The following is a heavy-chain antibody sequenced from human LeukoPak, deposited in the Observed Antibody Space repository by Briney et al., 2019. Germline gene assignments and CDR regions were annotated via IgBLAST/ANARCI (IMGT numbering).Heavy chain of an antibody. CDR1: GYTFTGYY. J-gene: IGHJ4*02. D-gene: IGHD5-18*01. CDR2: INPNSGGT. V-gene: IGHV1-2*06. CDR3: ARDMGRGYSYGYHGY. Sequence: GASVKVSCKASGYTFTGYYVHWVRQAPGQGLEWMGRINPNSGGTNFAQKFQGRVTMTRDTSTSTVYMELSSLRSEDTAVYYCARDMGRGYSYGYHGYWGQGTLVTVS.